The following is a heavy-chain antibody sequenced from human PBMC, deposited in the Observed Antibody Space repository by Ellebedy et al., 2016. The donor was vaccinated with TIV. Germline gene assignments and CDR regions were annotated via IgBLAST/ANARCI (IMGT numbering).Heavy chain of an antibody. Sequence: AASVKVSCKASGYSFTSYDIHWVRQATGQGLEWMGWMNPNSGRTGYAQRFQGRVTMTRNTSISTAYLELNSLRSEDTAVYYCARRARGYSYGYSVVDYWGQGTLVTVSS. CDR2: MNPNSGRT. D-gene: IGHD5-18*01. CDR1: GYSFTSYD. CDR3: ARRARGYSYGYSVVDY. V-gene: IGHV1-8*01. J-gene: IGHJ4*02.